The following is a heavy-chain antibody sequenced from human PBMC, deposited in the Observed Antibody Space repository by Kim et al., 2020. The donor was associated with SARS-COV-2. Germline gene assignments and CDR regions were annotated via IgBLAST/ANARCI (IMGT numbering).Heavy chain of an antibody. J-gene: IGHJ6*02. Sequence: YNPSPKSRITKSVDTSKNQFSLKLSSVTAADTAVYYCARDGTTDYGMDVWGQGTTFTVSS. D-gene: IGHD4-17*01. CDR3: ARDGTTDYGMDV. V-gene: IGHV4-31*02.